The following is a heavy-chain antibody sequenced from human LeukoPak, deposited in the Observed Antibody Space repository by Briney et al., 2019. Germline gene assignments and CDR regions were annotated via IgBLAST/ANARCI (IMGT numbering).Heavy chain of an antibody. J-gene: IGHJ6*02. D-gene: IGHD1-1*01. CDR3: ARLDWSRYYGMDV. CDR1: GGSISSYY. Sequence: SETLSLTCTVSGGSISSYYWSWIRQPPGKGLEWIGYIYYSGSTNYNPSLKSRVTISVDTSKNQFSLKLSSVTAADTAVYYCARLDWSRYYGMDVWGQGTTVTVSS. V-gene: IGHV4-59*08. CDR2: IYYSGST.